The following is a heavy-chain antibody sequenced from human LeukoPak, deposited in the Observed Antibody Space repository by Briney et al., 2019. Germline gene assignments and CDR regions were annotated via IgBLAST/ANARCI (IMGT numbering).Heavy chain of an antibody. CDR3: ARETCSGGSCYPDY. J-gene: IGHJ4*02. D-gene: IGHD2-15*01. V-gene: IGHV3-48*01. CDR1: GFTFSIYS. CDR2: ISSSGSTI. Sequence: PGGSLRLSCAASGFTFSIYSMNWVRQAPGKGLEWVSYISSSGSTIYYADSAEGRFTISRDNAKNSLYLQMNSLRVEDTAVYYCARETCSGGSCYPDYWGQGTLVTVSS.